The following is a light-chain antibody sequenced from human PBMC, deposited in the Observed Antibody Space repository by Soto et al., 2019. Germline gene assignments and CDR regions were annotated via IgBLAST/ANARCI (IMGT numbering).Light chain of an antibody. J-gene: IGLJ1*01. Sequence: SYELAQTPSVSVSPGQTARITCSGDELSKQYVYWYQQKPGQAPVFVIYKDSERASGIPERFSASSSGTTVTLTISGVRAEDEADYYCQSSDNTGNYYLFGTGTNVTAL. CDR2: KDS. CDR1: ELSKQY. CDR3: QSSDNTGNYYL. V-gene: IGLV3-25*02.